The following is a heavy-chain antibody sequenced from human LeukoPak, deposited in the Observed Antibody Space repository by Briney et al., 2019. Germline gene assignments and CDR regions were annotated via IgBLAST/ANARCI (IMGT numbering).Heavy chain of an antibody. V-gene: IGHV3-7*01. Sequence: GGSLRLSCATSGFPSSRYWMSWVRQAPGKGLEWVANINQDGNEKNYVGSVKGRFTVSRANSRKSLYLQMNSLRAEDTAVYYCARDDSSWYGYWGQGILVTVSS. D-gene: IGHD3-22*01. CDR3: ARDDSSWYGY. J-gene: IGHJ4*02. CDR1: GFPSSRYW. CDR2: INQDGNEK.